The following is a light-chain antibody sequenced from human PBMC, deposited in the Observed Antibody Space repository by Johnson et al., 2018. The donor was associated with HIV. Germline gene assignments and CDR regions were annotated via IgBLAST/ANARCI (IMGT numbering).Light chain of an antibody. CDR1: SSNIGNNY. J-gene: IGLJ1*01. CDR2: ENN. CDR3: GTWDSSLSAYV. Sequence: QSVLTQPPSVSAAPGQKVTISCSGSSSNIGNNYVSWYQHLPGTAPKLLIYENNKRPSGIPDRFSGSKSGTSATLGITGLQTGDEADYYCGTWDSSLSAYVFGTVTKVTVL. V-gene: IGLV1-51*02.